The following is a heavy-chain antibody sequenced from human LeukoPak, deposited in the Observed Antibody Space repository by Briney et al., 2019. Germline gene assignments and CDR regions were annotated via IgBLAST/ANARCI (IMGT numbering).Heavy chain of an antibody. V-gene: IGHV3-33*01. CDR3: ARDHQYTYTNYGDY. Sequence: GGSLRLSCAASGFTFSSYGLHWFRQAPGKGLEWVAVIWFGGSNQFYADSVKGRFTISRDNSKNTLYLQMNSLRAEDTAVYYCARDHQYTYTNYGDYWGQGTLVTVSS. D-gene: IGHD4-11*01. CDR2: IWFGGSNQ. J-gene: IGHJ4*02. CDR1: GFTFSSYG.